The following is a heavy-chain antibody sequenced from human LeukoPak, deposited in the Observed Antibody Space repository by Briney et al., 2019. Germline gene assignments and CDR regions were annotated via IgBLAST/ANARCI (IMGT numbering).Heavy chain of an antibody. CDR3: YRWLLTGAINRFDP. CDR1: GYSISSGYY. D-gene: IGHD5-24*01. V-gene: IGHV4-38-2*02. J-gene: IGHJ5*02. CDR2: IYHSGST. Sequence: SETLSLTCTVSGYSISSGYYWGWIRQPPGKGLEWIGSIYHSGSTNYNPSLKSRVTISVDKSKNQFSLKLSSVTAADPALYYCYRWLLTGAINRFDPWGQGTLVTVSS.